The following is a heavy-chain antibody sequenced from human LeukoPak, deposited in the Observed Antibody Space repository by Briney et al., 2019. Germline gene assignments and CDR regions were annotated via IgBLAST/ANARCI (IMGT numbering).Heavy chain of an antibody. Sequence: PGGSLRLSCAVSGFTFSSYWMSWVRQAPGKGLEWVANIKQDGSEKYYVDSVKGRFTISRDNAKNSLYLQMNSLRAEDTAVYYCASDDYGDPGLDAFDIWGQGTMVTVSS. CDR3: ASDDYGDPGLDAFDI. J-gene: IGHJ3*02. D-gene: IGHD4-17*01. CDR2: IKQDGSEK. V-gene: IGHV3-7*01. CDR1: GFTFSSYW.